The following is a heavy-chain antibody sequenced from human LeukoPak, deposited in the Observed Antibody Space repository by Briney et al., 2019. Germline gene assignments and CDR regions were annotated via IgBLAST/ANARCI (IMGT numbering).Heavy chain of an antibody. D-gene: IGHD3-16*02. CDR2: IYTSGST. Sequence: SETLSLTCTVSGGSISSYYWSWIRRPAGKGLEWIGRIYTSGSTNYNPSLKSRVTMSVDTSKNQFSLKLSSVTAADTAVYYCARDHDYVWGSYRYFDYWGQGTLVTVSS. V-gene: IGHV4-4*07. J-gene: IGHJ4*02. CDR1: GGSISSYY. CDR3: ARDHDYVWGSYRYFDY.